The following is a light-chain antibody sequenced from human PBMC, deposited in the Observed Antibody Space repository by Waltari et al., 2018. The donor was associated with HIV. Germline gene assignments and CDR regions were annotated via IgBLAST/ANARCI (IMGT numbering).Light chain of an antibody. J-gene: IGLJ1*01. CDR1: IGAGYA. CDR2: GTS. CDR3: QSYDSNLRGNYV. Sequence: QSVLTQPPSVSGAPGQRVTIFCHIGAGYAVHWYQQFPGTAPKLLIFGTSNRPPGVPDRFSGSKSGTSASLAISGLQAEDEADYYCQSYDSNLRGNYVFGTGTKVTVL. V-gene: IGLV1-40*01.